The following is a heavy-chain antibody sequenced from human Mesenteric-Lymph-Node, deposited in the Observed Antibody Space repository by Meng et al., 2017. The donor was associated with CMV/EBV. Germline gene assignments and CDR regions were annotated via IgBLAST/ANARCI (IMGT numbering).Heavy chain of an antibody. V-gene: IGHV3-23*03. CDR3: ATQTDY. CDR1: GFIFSTYA. CDR2: IYSDGSST. Sequence: GESLKISCVASGFIFSTYAMSWVRQAPGKGLEWVSLIYSDGSSTYYADFVKGRFTISRDNSKNTLYLQMNSLRAEDTAVYYCATQTDYWGQGTLVTVSS. J-gene: IGHJ4*02.